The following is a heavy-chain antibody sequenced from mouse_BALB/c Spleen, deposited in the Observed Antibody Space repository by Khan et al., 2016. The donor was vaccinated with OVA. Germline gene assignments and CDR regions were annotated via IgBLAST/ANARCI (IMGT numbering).Heavy chain of an antibody. V-gene: IGHV1S81*02. CDR2: INPSDGRT. CDR3: ARGGYGSIAY. CDR1: GYTFTSYW. Sequence: VQLQQSGAELVKPGASVNLSCKASGYTFTSYWMHWVKQRPGQGLDWIGYINPSDGRTHYNESFRNKATLTVDKSSNTAYMQVSSLTSEDSAVYDCARGGYGSIAYWGQGTLVTVSA. J-gene: IGHJ3*01. D-gene: IGHD2-10*02.